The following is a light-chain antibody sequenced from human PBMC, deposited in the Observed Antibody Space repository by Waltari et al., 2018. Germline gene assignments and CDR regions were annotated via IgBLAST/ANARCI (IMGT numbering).Light chain of an antibody. V-gene: IGLV1-44*01. CDR3: AAWDDSLNGVI. Sequence: QSVLTQPPSASGTPGQRVTISCSGRSSNIGSNAVTWYHQAPGAAPKLLIYTNDQRPSGVPGRFSGSKSGTSASLAISGLQSEDEADYYCAAWDDSLNGVIFGGGTKLTVL. CDR2: TND. J-gene: IGLJ2*01. CDR1: SSNIGSNA.